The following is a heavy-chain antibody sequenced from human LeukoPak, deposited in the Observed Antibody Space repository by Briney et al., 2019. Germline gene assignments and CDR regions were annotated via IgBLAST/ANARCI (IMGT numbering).Heavy chain of an antibody. CDR2: ISAYNGNT. J-gene: IGHJ4*02. CDR3: ARDSGYSSRYFDY. Sequence: ASVNVSCKASGYTFTRYGISWVRQAPGQGLEWMGWISAYNGNTNYAQKLQGRVTMTTDTSTSTASMELRSLRSDDTAVYYCARDSGYSSRYFDYWGQGTLVTVSS. CDR1: GYTFTRYG. D-gene: IGHD6-13*01. V-gene: IGHV1-18*01.